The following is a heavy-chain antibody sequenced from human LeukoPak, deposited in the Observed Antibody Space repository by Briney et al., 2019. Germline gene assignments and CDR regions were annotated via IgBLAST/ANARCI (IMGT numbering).Heavy chain of an antibody. CDR3: ARERSSGWSDY. V-gene: IGHV3-48*01. J-gene: IGHJ4*02. CDR2: ISSSSSTI. D-gene: IGHD6-19*01. CDR1: GFTFSSYS. Sequence: GGSLRLSCAASGFTFSSYSMNWVRQAPGKGLEWVSYISSSSSTIYYADSVTGRFTISRDNAKNSLYLQMNSLRAEDTAVYYCARERSSGWSDYWGQGTLVTVSS.